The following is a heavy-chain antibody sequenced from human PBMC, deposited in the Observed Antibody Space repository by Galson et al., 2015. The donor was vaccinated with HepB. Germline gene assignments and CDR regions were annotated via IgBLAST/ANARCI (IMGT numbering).Heavy chain of an antibody. CDR2: INHSGST. CDR1: GGSISRSSYY. Sequence: SETLSLTCTVSGGSISRSSYYWGWIRQPPGKGLEWIGEINHSGSTNYNPSLKSRVTISVDTSKNQFSLKLSSVTAADTAVYYCARGRADIVALDVWGKGTTVTVSS. J-gene: IGHJ6*04. D-gene: IGHD5-12*01. V-gene: IGHV4-39*07. CDR3: ARGRADIVALDV.